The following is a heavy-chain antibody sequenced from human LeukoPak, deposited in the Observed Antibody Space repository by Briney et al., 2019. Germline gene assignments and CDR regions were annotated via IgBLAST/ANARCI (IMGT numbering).Heavy chain of an antibody. J-gene: IGHJ6*02. D-gene: IGHD3-10*01. CDR1: GYTFTGYY. Sequence: ASVKVSCKASGYTFTGYYMHWVRQAPGQGLEWMGWINPNSGGTNYAQKFQGRVTMTRDTSISTAYMELSGLRSDDTAVYYCARGGFGELFPHYYYYGMDVWGQGTTVTVSS. CDR2: INPNSGGT. CDR3: ARGGFGELFPHYYYYGMDV. V-gene: IGHV1-2*02.